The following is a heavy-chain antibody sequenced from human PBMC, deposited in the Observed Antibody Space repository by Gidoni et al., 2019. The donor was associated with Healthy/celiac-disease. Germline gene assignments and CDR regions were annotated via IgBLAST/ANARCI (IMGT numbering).Heavy chain of an antibody. CDR2: IYYSGST. Sequence: QLQLQESGPGLVKPSETLSLTCTVSGGSISSSSYYWGWIRQPPGKGLAWIGSIYYSGSTYYNPSLKSRVTISVDTSKNQFSLKLSSVTAADTAVYYCARHRGYSYGSDYYDSSGYPYYFDYWGQGTLVTVSS. CDR3: ARHRGYSYGSDYYDSSGYPYYFDY. J-gene: IGHJ4*02. D-gene: IGHD3-22*01. CDR1: GGSISSSSYY. V-gene: IGHV4-39*01.